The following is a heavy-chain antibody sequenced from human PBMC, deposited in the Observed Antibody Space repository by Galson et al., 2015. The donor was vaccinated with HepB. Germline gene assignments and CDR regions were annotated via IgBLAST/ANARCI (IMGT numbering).Heavy chain of an antibody. Sequence: SVKVSCKVSGYTLRKLSVHWVRQAPGKGLEWMGGFDPEDGETLYAQQFQGRLTIAAGRSTDTFYMELSSLSSEDTAVYYCAADESVVVPGAMSYYYYYGLGVWGQGTTVTVSS. V-gene: IGHV1-24*01. D-gene: IGHD2-2*01. J-gene: IGHJ6*02. CDR2: FDPEDGET. CDR1: GYTLRKLS. CDR3: AADESVVVPGAMSYYYYYGLGV.